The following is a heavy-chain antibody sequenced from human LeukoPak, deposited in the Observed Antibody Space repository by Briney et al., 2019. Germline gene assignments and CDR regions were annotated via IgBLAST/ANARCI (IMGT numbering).Heavy chain of an antibody. Sequence: GESPKIFCVASGYSFPTYSIGWVRQIPGQGLEWMGIIYPRDSYTSYSPSFHGQVTISADKSISTAYLQWSSLKASDTAMYYCARRGLGDYWGQGTLVTVSS. J-gene: IGHJ4*02. D-gene: IGHD3-16*01. V-gene: IGHV5-51*01. CDR2: IYPRDSYT. CDR1: GYSFPTYS. CDR3: ARRGLGDY.